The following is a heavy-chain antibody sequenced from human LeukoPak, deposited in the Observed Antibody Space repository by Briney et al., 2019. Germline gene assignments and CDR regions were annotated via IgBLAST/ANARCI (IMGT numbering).Heavy chain of an antibody. CDR1: GFTFSSYA. D-gene: IGHD3-10*01. V-gene: IGHV3-64*01. CDR2: ISSNGGST. Sequence: GGSLRLSCAASGFTFSSYAMHWVRQAPGKGLEYVSAISSNGGSTYYANSVKGRFTISRDNSKNTLYLQMGSLRAEDMAVYCCVKPRETYYGSGSYFDYWGQGTLVTVSS. CDR3: VKPRETYYGSGSYFDY. J-gene: IGHJ4*02.